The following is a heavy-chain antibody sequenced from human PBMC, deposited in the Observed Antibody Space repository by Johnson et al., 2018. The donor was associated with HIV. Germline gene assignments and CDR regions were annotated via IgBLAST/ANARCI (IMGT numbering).Heavy chain of an antibody. J-gene: IGHJ3*01. CDR2: ISRSGTTI. D-gene: IGHD3-16*01. CDR1: GFTFSDYN. CDR3: AREARIWA. V-gene: IGHV3-11*04. Sequence: VQLVESGGGLVQPGGSLRLSCATSGFTFSDYNMNWIRQAPGKGLEWISYISRSGTTIYSADSVKGRFTISRDNDKSSLSLQMNSLRAEDTAVYYCAREARIWAWGQGTMVTVSS.